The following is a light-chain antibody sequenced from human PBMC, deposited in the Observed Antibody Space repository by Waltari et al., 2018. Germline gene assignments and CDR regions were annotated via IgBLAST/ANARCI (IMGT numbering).Light chain of an antibody. CDR2: EDT. V-gene: IGLV2-23*01. CDR1: SSHIGSYNL. CDR3: CSYDSSSTFYV. Sequence: QSALTQPASVSGSPGQSITISCTGTSSHIGSYNLVSWYQQHPDKAPQLMIYEDTKRPSVVATRFLRAQSGNTASLTISGLQAEDEAYYYCCSYDSSSTFYVVGSGTKVTVL. J-gene: IGLJ1*01.